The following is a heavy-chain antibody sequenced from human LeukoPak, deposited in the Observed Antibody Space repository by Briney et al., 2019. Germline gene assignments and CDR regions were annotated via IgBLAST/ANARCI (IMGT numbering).Heavy chain of an antibody. CDR2: INSDGSST. CDR1: GFTFSSYW. J-gene: IGHJ4*02. CDR3: ARDKSVGATPLDY. Sequence: PGGSLRLSCAASGFTFSSYWMHWVRQAPGKGLVWVSRINSDGSSTSYADSVKGRFTISRDNAKNTLYLQMNSLRVEDTAVYYCARDKSVGATPLDYWGQGTLVTVSS. D-gene: IGHD1-26*01. V-gene: IGHV3-74*01.